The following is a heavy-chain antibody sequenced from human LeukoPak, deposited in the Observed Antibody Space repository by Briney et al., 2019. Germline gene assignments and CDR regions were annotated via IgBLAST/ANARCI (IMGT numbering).Heavy chain of an antibody. CDR3: AKDRSAVVPFLGDCDY. V-gene: IGHV3-30*18. J-gene: IGHJ4*02. D-gene: IGHD4-23*01. Sequence: SGGSLRLSCAVSGFTLSSYGMHWVRQAPGKGLDWVAAISHDGNNKYYADSVKGRFTISRDNSKNTLYLQMNSLRAEDTAVYYCAKDRSAVVPFLGDCDYWAREPWSPSPQ. CDR1: GFTLSSYG. CDR2: ISHDGNNK.